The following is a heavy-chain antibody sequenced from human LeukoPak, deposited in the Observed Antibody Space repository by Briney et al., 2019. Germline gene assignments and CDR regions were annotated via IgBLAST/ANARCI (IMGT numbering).Heavy chain of an antibody. D-gene: IGHD2-2*01. Sequence: PEESLRLSCAASGFTFNTYSMNWVRQAPGKGLEWVSSISSRRSYYIYYADSVKGRFTISRDNAKNSLYLQMDSLRAEDTAVYYCVRDPHIVVVPAARVYYFDYWGQGTLVTSS. CDR1: GFTFNTYS. V-gene: IGHV3-21*01. CDR3: VRDPHIVVVPAARVYYFDY. CDR2: ISSRRSYYI. J-gene: IGHJ4*02.